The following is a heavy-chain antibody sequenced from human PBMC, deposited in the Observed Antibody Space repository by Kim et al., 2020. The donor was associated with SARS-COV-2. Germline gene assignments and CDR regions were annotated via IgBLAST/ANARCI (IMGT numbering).Heavy chain of an antibody. D-gene: IGHD2-2*01. V-gene: IGHV3-23*01. Sequence: ADSVKGRITISRDNSKNTLDLQMNSLRAEDTAVYYCAKGGVVVPAALDCWGQGTLVTVSS. J-gene: IGHJ4*02. CDR3: AKGGVVVPAALDC.